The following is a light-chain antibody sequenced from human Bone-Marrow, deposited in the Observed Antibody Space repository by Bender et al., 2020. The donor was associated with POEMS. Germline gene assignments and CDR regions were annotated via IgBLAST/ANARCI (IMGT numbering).Light chain of an antibody. Sequence: QSVLTQPPSASGTPGQRVIISCSGSSSNIGSQIVNWYQQFPGTAPKLLLYGNDQRPSGVPDRFSGSKSGTSASLAISGLQSEDEAAYFCAAWDDSLNGRLVFGGGTKLTVL. CDR1: SSNIGSQI. CDR2: GND. V-gene: IGLV1-44*01. CDR3: AAWDDSLNGRLV. J-gene: IGLJ2*01.